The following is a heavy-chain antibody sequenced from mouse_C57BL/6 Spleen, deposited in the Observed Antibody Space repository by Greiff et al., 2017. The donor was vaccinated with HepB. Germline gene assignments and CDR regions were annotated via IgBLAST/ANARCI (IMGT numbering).Heavy chain of an antibody. J-gene: IGHJ2*01. D-gene: IGHD2-10*01. CDR3: ARIPFYGNFRNYCDY. V-gene: IGHV1-50*01. CDR2: IDPSDSYT. CDR1: GYTFTSYW. Sequence: QVQLQQPGAELVKPGASVKLSCKASGYTFTSYWMQWVKQRPGQGLEWIGEIDPSDSYTNYNQKFKGKATLTVDTSSSTAYMQLSSLTSEDSAVYYCARIPFYGNFRNYCDYWGQGTTLTVSS.